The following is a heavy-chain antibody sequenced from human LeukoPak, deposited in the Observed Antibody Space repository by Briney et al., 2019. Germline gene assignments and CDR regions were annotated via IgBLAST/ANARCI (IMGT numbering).Heavy chain of an antibody. V-gene: IGHV1-69*05. CDR3: ARGAYSYGWVDAFDI. D-gene: IGHD5-18*01. CDR2: ITPIFGTA. Sequence: GSSVKVSCKASGGTFSSYAISWVRQAPGQGLEWMGGITPIFGTANYAQKFQGRVTITTDESMSTAYMELSSLRSEDTAVYYCARGAYSYGWVDAFDIWGQGTMVTVSS. CDR1: GGTFSSYA. J-gene: IGHJ3*02.